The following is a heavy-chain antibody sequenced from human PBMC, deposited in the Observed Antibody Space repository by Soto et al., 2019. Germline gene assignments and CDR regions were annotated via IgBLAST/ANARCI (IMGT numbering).Heavy chain of an antibody. CDR2: IYYSGST. V-gene: IGHV4-31*03. CDR1: GGSISSGGYY. D-gene: IGHD3-16*02. Sequence: QVQLQESGPGLVKPSQTLSLTCTVSGGSISSGGYYWSWIRQHPGKGLEWIGYIYYSGSTYYNPSLLIRVTITLETAKQQCFLKLSSVTAAAPAVYYCAREGASDYVWGSYQWFDPWGQGTMVTVSS. J-gene: IGHJ5*02. CDR3: AREGASDYVWGSYQWFDP.